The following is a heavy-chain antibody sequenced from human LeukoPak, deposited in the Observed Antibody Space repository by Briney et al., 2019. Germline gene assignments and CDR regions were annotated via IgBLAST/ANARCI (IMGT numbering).Heavy chain of an antibody. J-gene: IGHJ4*02. CDR2: IYYSGST. V-gene: IGHV4-59*01. CDR1: AGSISGYY. D-gene: IGHD3-10*01. CDR3: AKGHSGSYYSG. Sequence: QPSETPSLTCTVSAGSISGYYWSWIRQAPGKGLEWIGYIYYSGSTSYNPSLKSRVTISVDTSKDQFSLKLTSVTAADTAVYYCAKGHSGSYYSGWGQGTLVTVSS.